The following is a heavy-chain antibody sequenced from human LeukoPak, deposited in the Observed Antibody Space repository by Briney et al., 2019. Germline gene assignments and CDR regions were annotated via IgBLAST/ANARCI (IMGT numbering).Heavy chain of an antibody. Sequence: ASVKVSCKASGFTFTSSAMQWVRQARGQRLEWIGWIVVGSGNTNYAQKFQERVTITRDMSTSTAYMELSSLRSEDTAVYYYAATGGSYSEIDYWGQGTLVTVSS. CDR2: IVVGSGNT. CDR1: GFTFTSSA. CDR3: AATGGSYSEIDY. D-gene: IGHD1-26*01. J-gene: IGHJ4*02. V-gene: IGHV1-58*02.